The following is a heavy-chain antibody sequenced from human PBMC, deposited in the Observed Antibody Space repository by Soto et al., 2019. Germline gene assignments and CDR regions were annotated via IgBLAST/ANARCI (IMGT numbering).Heavy chain of an antibody. CDR3: AREMPTDLPYFDL. CDR2: ISYSETAI. Sequence: PGGSLRLSCAASGFSFKDYEMNWVRQAPGKGLEWIAHISYSETAIYYAESVSGRCTISRDNAKRSLYLPMNSLTVEDTAIYYCAREMPTDLPYFDLWGQGTLVTVSS. D-gene: IGHD4-4*01. V-gene: IGHV3-48*03. CDR1: GFSFKDYE. J-gene: IGHJ4*02.